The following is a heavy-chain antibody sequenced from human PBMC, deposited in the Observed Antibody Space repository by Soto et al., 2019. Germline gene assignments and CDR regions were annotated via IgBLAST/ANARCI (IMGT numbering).Heavy chain of an antibody. CDR1: GGSISSGGYY. Sequence: QVQLQESGPGLVKPSQTLSLTCTVSGGSISSGGYYWSWIRQHPGKGLEWIGYIYYSGSTYYNPSLTSRVTISVDTSKNQFSLKLSSVTAADTAVYYCARVGSSGDLYYFDYWGQGTLVTVSS. CDR2: IYYSGST. V-gene: IGHV4-31*03. CDR3: ARVGSSGDLYYFDY. D-gene: IGHD6-6*01. J-gene: IGHJ4*02.